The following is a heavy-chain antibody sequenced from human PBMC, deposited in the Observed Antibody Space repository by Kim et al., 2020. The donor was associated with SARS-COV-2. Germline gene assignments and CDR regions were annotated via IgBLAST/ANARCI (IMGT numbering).Heavy chain of an antibody. CDR3: ARSYYGSGSYLEYYFDY. D-gene: IGHD3-10*01. V-gene: IGHV5-51*01. CDR2: IYPGDSDT. CDR1: GYSFTSYW. Sequence: GASLKISCKGSGYSFTSYWIGWVRQMPGKGLEWMGIIYPGDSDTRYSPSFQGQVTISADKSISTAYLQWSSLKASDTAMYYCARSYYGSGSYLEYYFDYWGQGTLVTVSS. J-gene: IGHJ4*02.